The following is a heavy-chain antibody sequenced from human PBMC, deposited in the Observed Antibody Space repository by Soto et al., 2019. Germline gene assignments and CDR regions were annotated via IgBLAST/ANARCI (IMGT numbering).Heavy chain of an antibody. D-gene: IGHD3-22*01. CDR3: ARHGIRYYYDSSDYYALDV. Sequence: PSETLSLTCTVSGDSISSYFWSWIRQPPGKQLEWIGYIYYSGGTNYNPSLKSRVTLSVDTSRDQFSLKLTSVSAADTAVYYCARHGIRYYYDSSDYYALDVWGQGTTVTVSS. CDR1: GDSISSYF. J-gene: IGHJ6*02. CDR2: IYYSGGT. V-gene: IGHV4-59*08.